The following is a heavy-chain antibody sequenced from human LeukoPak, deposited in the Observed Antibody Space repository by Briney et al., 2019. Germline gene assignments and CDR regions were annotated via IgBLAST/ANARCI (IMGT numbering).Heavy chain of an antibody. V-gene: IGHV3-23*01. CDR1: GFTFSSYA. D-gene: IGHD3-22*01. CDR2: ISGSGGST. CDR3: AKDRIPDYYDSSGPIDY. Sequence: GGSLRLSCAASGFTFSSYAMSWVSQAPGKRLEWVSAISGSGGSTYYADSVKGRFTISRDNSKNTLYLQMNSLRAEDTAVYYCAKDRIPDYYDSSGPIDYWGQGTLVTVSS. J-gene: IGHJ4*02.